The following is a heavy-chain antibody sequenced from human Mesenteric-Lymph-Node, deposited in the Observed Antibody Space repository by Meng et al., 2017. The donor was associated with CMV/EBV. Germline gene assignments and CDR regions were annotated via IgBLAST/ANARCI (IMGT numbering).Heavy chain of an antibody. CDR2: ISGSGGST. CDR1: GFTFTNFA. V-gene: IGHV3-23*01. D-gene: IGHD5-24*01. CDR3: AKGFSNDGFGPYYFDY. J-gene: IGHJ4*02. Sequence: SGFTFTNFAMNWGRQAPGKGLQWISSISGSGGSTYYADDVKGRFTISRDNSKNTLYLQMNSLRAEDTALYYCAKGFSNDGFGPYYFDYWGQGTLVTVSS.